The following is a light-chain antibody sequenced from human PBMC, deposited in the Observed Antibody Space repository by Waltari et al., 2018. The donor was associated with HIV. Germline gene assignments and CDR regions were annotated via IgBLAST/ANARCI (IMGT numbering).Light chain of an antibody. Sequence: QSALTQTRSVSGSPGQSVTISCTGTSSAGGGYNYVSWYQHHPNKGPKLLIYDVTKRPSGVPDRFSGSKSGNTASLTISGLQAEDEADYYCCSYADTYFVVFGGRTTLTVL. V-gene: IGLV2-11*01. CDR2: DVT. J-gene: IGLJ2*01. CDR1: SSAGGGYNY. CDR3: CSYADTYFVV.